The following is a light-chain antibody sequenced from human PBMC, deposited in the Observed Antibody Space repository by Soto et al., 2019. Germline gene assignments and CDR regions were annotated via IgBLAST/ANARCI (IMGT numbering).Light chain of an antibody. CDR1: QDISNY. V-gene: IGKV1-33*01. Sequence: DIQMTQSPSSLSASVGDRVTITCQASQDISNYLNWYQQKPGKAPKLLIYDASNWETGVPSRFSGSGSGTDFTFTIISLQPEDIATYYCQQYDNLPSFGGGTKVEIK. CDR3: QQYDNLPS. CDR2: DAS. J-gene: IGKJ4*01.